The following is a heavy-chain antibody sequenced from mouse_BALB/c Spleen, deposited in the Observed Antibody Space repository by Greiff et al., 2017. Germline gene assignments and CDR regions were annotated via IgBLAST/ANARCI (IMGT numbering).Heavy chain of an antibody. J-gene: IGHJ4*01. D-gene: IGHD6-1*01. CDR1: GFTFNTYA. CDR2: IRSKSNNYAT. Sequence: EVQLVESGGGLVQPKGSLKLSCAASGFTFNTYAMNWVRQAPGKGLEWVARIRSKSNNYATYYADSVKDRFTISRDDSQSMLYLQMNNLKTEDTAMYYCVRHPPSSYDYAMDYWGQGTSGTVSS. V-gene: IGHV10-1*02. CDR3: VRHPPSSYDYAMDY.